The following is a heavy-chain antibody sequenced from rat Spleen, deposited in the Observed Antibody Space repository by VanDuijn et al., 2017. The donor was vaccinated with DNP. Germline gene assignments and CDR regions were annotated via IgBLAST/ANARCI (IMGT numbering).Heavy chain of an antibody. CDR2: IRYDSGVT. CDR3: TRRDWELRYFDY. Sequence: EVQLVESGGGLVQPGRSLKLSCVASGFTFSDFYMAWIRQAPTKGLEWVAYIRYDSGVTYYGDSVKGRFTISRDNAKNRLYLQMDSLRSEDTATYYCTRRDWELRYFDYWGQGVMVTVSS. D-gene: IGHD5-1*01. J-gene: IGHJ2*01. V-gene: IGHV5-20*01. CDR1: GFTFSDFY.